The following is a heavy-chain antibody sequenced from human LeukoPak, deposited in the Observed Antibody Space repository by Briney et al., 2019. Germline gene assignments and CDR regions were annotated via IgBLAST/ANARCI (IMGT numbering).Heavy chain of an antibody. J-gene: IGHJ3*02. CDR3: ARSRHYDSSGYSPRAFDI. CDR2: INHSGST. CDR1: GGSFSGYY. D-gene: IGHD3-22*01. Sequence: SETLSLTCAVYGGSFSGYYWTWIRQPPGMGLEWIGEINHSGSTNHNPSLKGRVTISVDTSKNQFSLKLSSVTAAVTAVYYCARSRHYDSSGYSPRAFDIWGQGTMVTVSS. V-gene: IGHV4-34*01.